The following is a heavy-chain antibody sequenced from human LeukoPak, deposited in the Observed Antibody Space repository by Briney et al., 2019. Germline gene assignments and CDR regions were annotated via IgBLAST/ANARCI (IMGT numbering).Heavy chain of an antibody. Sequence: GGSLRLSCAASGFTLSDSAIHWVRQASGKGLEWVGLIDRPAKSYATAYGASVGGRFTISRDDSKNTLYLQMNSLRAEDTAVYYCAKQYSSGTLWRLLLDYWGQGTLVTVSS. CDR2: IDRPAKSYAT. CDR1: GFTLSDSA. D-gene: IGHD6-19*01. CDR3: AKQYSSGTLWRLLLDY. V-gene: IGHV3-73*01. J-gene: IGHJ4*02.